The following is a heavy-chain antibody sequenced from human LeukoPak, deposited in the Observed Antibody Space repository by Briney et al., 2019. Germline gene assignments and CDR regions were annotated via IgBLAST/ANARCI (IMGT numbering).Heavy chain of an antibody. D-gene: IGHD3-9*01. J-gene: IGHJ4*02. V-gene: IGHV5-51*01. CDR2: IYPGDSDT. CDR1: GYSFSNYW. CDR3: ARLLGNDWSGRDY. Sequence: GESLKISCKGSGYSFSNYWIGWVRQTPGKGLEWMAIIYPGDSDTKYSPSFQGQVTISADKSISTAYLQWNSLTASDSAMYYCARLLGNDWSGRDYWGQGTLVTVSS.